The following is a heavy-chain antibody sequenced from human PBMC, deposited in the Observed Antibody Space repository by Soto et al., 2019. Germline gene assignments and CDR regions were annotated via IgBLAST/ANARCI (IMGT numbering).Heavy chain of an antibody. D-gene: IGHD6-13*01. CDR2: INHSGST. V-gene: IGHV4-34*01. CDR1: GGCFSGYY. CDR3: ARSPRSIAAGGIDY. Sequence: SETLSLTCAVYGGCFSGYYWSWIRQPPGKGLEWIGEINHSGSTNYNPSLKSRVTISVDTSKNQFSLKLSSVTAADTAVYYCARSPRSIAAGGIDYWGQG. J-gene: IGHJ4*02.